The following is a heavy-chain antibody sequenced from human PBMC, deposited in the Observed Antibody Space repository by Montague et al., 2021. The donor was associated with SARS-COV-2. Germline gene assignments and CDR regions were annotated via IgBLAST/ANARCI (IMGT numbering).Heavy chain of an antibody. CDR2: ITHSGST. CDR3: ARGADYDFWSGFLRYKWFGP. Sequence: SETLSLTCAVYTDSFSGYYWSWIRQSPGKGLEWIGEITHSGSTNLNPSLQSRVTISVDKSKKQVSLKLRSLTAADTAVYYCARGADYDFWSGFLRYKWFGPWGQGTPVIVSS. J-gene: IGHJ5*02. CDR1: TDSFSGYY. V-gene: IGHV4-34*01. D-gene: IGHD3-3*01.